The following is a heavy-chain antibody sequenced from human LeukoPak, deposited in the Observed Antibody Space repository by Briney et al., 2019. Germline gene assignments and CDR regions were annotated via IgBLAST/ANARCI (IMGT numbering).Heavy chain of an antibody. J-gene: IGHJ4*02. CDR1: GFTFTNYW. D-gene: IGHD5-12*01. Sequence: GGSLRLSCAASGFTFTNYWMSWVRQAPGKGLEWVANMKEDGGEINYVDSVTGRFTISRDNAKNSLYLQMNSLRAEDTAVYYCARRFGYSIDYWGQGTLVTASS. CDR3: ARRFGYSIDY. CDR2: MKEDGGEI. V-gene: IGHV3-7*01.